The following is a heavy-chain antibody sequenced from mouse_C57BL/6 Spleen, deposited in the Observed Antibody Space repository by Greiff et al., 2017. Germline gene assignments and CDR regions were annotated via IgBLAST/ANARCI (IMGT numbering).Heavy chain of an antibody. Sequence: EVQLQQSGTVLVRPGASVKMSCKTSGYTFTSYWMHWVKQRPGQGLEWIGAIYPGNSDTSYNQKFKGKAKLTAVTSASTAYMELSSLTNEDSAVYYCTRDHSNYDWYFDVWGTGTTVTVSS. CDR1: GYTFTSYW. V-gene: IGHV1-5*01. CDR3: TRDHSNYDWYFDV. CDR2: IYPGNSDT. D-gene: IGHD2-5*01. J-gene: IGHJ1*03.